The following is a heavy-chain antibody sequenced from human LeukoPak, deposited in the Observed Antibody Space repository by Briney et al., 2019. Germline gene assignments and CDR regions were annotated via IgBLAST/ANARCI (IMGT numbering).Heavy chain of an antibody. Sequence: PGGSLRLSCADSGFTFSTYSMNWVRQAPGKGLEWVSSITSTSSYMYYVDSVKGRFTISRDNAKNSLFLQMNSLRLEDTAVYYCARGGLSVRDISSDWGQGTLVTVSS. V-gene: IGHV3-21*01. D-gene: IGHD3-3*02. CDR2: ITSTSSYM. CDR3: ARGGLSVRDISSD. J-gene: IGHJ4*02. CDR1: GFTFSTYS.